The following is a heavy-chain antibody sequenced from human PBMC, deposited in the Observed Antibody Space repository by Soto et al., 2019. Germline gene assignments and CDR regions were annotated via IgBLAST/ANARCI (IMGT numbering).Heavy chain of an antibody. J-gene: IGHJ4*02. D-gene: IGHD3-3*01. CDR3: SREKDFWSNYCFDI. V-gene: IGHV1-3*01. CDR2: INAGNGNE. CDR1: GYSFTSYA. Sequence: ASLKVSCKASGYSFTSYAIQWVGQAPGQRLEWMGWINAGNGNEKYSRNLQGRVTITRDTSASTAYMELSSIRSEDKDVYFCSREKDFWSNYCFDIWGQGTLVTVSS.